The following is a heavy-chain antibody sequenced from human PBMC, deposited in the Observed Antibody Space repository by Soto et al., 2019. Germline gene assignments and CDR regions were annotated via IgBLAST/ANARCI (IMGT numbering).Heavy chain of an antibody. CDR2: ISDGSVTT. Sequence: EVQLLESGGGLVQPGGSLRLSCVASGFTFSNYGMSWVRQAPGRGLEWVSAISDGSVTTYYADSVKGRFTISRDNSKNTVYLQMSSLRADDTAIYYCARADNYGSGTYYRKFDPWGQGTLVTVSS. CDR1: GFTFSNYG. J-gene: IGHJ5*02. V-gene: IGHV3-23*01. D-gene: IGHD3-10*01. CDR3: ARADNYGSGTYYRKFDP.